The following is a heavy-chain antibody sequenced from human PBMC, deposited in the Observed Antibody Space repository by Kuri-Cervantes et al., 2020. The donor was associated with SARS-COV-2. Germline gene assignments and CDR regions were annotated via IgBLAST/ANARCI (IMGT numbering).Heavy chain of an antibody. CDR2: ISSSSSYT. CDR3: ARTLRPHMRGDSSGWYGFDY. V-gene: IGHV3-11*03. Sequence: GGSLRPSCAASGFTFSDYYMSWIRQAPGKGLEWVSYISSSSSYTNYADSVKGRFTISRDNAKNSLYLQMNSLRAEDTAVYYCARTLRPHMRGDSSGWYGFDYWGQGTLVTVSS. CDR1: GFTFSDYY. J-gene: IGHJ4*02. D-gene: IGHD6-19*01.